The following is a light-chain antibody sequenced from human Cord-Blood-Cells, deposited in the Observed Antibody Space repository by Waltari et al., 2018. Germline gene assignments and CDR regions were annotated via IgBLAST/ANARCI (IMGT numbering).Light chain of an antibody. V-gene: IGLV1-40*01. CDR3: QSYDSSLSGWV. CDR2: GNR. J-gene: IGLJ3*02. CDR1: SSNIGAGYD. Sequence: QSVLTQPPSVSGAPGQRVTISCTGSSSNIGAGYDVHWYQQLPGTAPKLLMYGNRNRPAGVPDRFVGSKSGTAASLAITGRQAEDEADYYGQSYDSSLSGWVFGGGTKLTVL.